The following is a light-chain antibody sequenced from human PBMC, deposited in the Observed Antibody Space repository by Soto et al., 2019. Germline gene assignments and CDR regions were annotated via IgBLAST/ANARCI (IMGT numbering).Light chain of an antibody. J-gene: IGKJ4*01. Sequence: DIQMTQSPSTLSASVGDRVTITCRASQSISSWLAWYQQKPGKAPKLLIYDASSLERGVPSRFSGSGSGTEFTLTISSLQPDDFATYYCQHYHSSPLTFGGGTEVEIK. V-gene: IGKV1-5*01. CDR2: DAS. CDR3: QHYHSSPLT. CDR1: QSISSW.